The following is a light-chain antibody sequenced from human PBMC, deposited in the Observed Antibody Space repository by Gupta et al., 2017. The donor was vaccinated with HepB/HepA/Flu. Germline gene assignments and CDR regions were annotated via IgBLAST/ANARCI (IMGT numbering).Light chain of an antibody. V-gene: IGKV1-9*01. CDR2: AAS. Sequence: DIQLTQSPSFLSASVGDRVTITCRASQAINTYLAWYQQKPGKPPKLLVYAASTLQSGVPSRFSGSGSGTEFTLTISSLQPEDLATYYCQHLNNYPHTFGGGTKVEIK. CDR1: QAINTY. CDR3: QHLNNYPHT. J-gene: IGKJ4*01.